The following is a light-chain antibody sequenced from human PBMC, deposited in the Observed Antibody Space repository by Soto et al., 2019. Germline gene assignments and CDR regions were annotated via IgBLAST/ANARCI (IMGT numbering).Light chain of an antibody. CDR3: QQYGSSSLT. CDR2: GAS. J-gene: IGKJ4*01. Sequence: EIVMTQSPATLSVSPGERATLSCRASQSVSSKLAWYQQKPGQAPRLLIYGASTRATGIPARFSGSGSGTEFTLTISSLQSEDFAVYYCQQYGSSSLTFGGGTKVDI. CDR1: QSVSSK. V-gene: IGKV3-15*01.